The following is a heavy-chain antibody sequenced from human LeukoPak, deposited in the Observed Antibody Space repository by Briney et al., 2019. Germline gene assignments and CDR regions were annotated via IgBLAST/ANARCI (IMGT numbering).Heavy chain of an antibody. CDR2: IFHSGST. J-gene: IGHJ3*02. CDR3: AGTYYYDSSTYAGAFDI. Sequence: SQTLSLTCTVSGDSISSGSYYWSWIRQPAGKGLECIGSIFHSGSTYYNPSLKSRVTISVDTSKNQFSLKLSSVTAADTAVYYCAGTYYYDSSTYAGAFDIWGQGTMVTVSS. CDR1: GDSISSGSYY. V-gene: IGHV4-39*07. D-gene: IGHD3-22*01.